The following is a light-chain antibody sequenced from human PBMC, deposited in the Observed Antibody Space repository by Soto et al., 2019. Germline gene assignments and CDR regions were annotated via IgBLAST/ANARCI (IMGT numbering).Light chain of an antibody. V-gene: IGLV2-14*01. J-gene: IGLJ1*01. CDR3: GTWDSSLSAGV. CDR1: SSDVGGYNY. Sequence: QSVLTQPASVSGSPGQSITISCTGTSSDVGGYNYVSWYQQHPGKAPKLMIYEVSNRPSGVSNRFSGSKSGNTASLTISGLQAEDEADYYCGTWDSSLSAGVFGTGTKVTVL. CDR2: EVS.